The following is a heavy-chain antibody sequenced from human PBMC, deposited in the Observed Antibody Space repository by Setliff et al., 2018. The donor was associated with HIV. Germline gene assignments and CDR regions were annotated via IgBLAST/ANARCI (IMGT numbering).Heavy chain of an antibody. CDR1: GYSISSGYY. CDR2: IYHSGST. J-gene: IGHJ5*02. CDR3: ATCRHRPSNWFDP. V-gene: IGHV4-38-2*01. Sequence: SETLSLTCGVSGYSISSGYYWGWIRQPPGKGLEWIGSIYHSGSTYYNPSLKSRVTISVDTSKNQFSLKLSSVTAADTAVYYCATCRHRPSNWFDPWGQGTVVTVSS.